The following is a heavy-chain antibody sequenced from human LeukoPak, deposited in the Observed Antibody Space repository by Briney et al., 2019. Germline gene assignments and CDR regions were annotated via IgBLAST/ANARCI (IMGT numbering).Heavy chain of an antibody. CDR2: ISGSGGST. Sequence: PAGSLRLSCAASGFTFSSYAMSWVRQGPGKGLEGVSAISGSGGSTYYAGPVKGRFTSSRDNSNNTLYLQMNGLRAEDTAVYYCAKDIKAPPLLGELLGYDYWGQGTLVTVSS. V-gene: IGHV3-23*01. D-gene: IGHD3-10*01. J-gene: IGHJ4*02. CDR3: AKDIKAPPLLGELLGYDY. CDR1: GFTFSSYA.